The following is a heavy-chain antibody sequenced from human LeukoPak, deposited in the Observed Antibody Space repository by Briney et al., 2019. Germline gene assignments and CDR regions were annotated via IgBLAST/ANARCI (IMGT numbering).Heavy chain of an antibody. Sequence: GGSLRLSCAASGFTFSNYAMSWVRQAPGKGLEWVSFISSGDSTFYADSVKGRFTISRDNSKRTLYLQMNSLRAADTGVYYCAKDLGKASRYHSDFWGQGTLVTVSS. CDR3: AKDLGKASRYHSDF. V-gene: IGHV3-23*01. D-gene: IGHD3-16*02. J-gene: IGHJ4*02. CDR1: GFTFSNYA. CDR2: ISSGDST.